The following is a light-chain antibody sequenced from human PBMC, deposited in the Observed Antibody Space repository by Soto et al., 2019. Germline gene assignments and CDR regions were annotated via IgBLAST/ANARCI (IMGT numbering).Light chain of an antibody. CDR1: QRIWSH. CDR3: QHYHHWPLT. V-gene: IGKV3-15*01. Sequence: EIVMTQSPDTLVVSPGERATLACRASQRIWSHLAWYQHKPGQSPRLLIYGASTRATGVPARFSGSGSGTEFTLTISSLQSEDLAVYYCQHYHHWPLTFGGGTRVVIK. CDR2: GAS. J-gene: IGKJ4*01.